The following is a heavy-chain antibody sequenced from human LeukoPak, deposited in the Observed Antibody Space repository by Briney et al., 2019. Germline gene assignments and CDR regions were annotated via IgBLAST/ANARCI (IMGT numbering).Heavy chain of an antibody. D-gene: IGHD2-2*01. CDR1: GGSISSYY. Sequence: SETLSLTCTVSGGSISSYYWSWIRQPPGKGLEWIGYIYYGGSTNYNPSLKSRVTISVDTSKNQFSLKLSSVTAADTAVYYCASIGYCSSTSCYGGDYWGQGTLVTVSS. V-gene: IGHV4-59*08. CDR3: ASIGYCSSTSCYGGDY. J-gene: IGHJ4*02. CDR2: IYYGGST.